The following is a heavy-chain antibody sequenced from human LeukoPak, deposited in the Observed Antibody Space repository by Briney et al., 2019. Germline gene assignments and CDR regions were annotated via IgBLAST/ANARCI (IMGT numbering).Heavy chain of an antibody. CDR2: ISSSSTSI. V-gene: IGHV3-21*01. J-gene: IGHJ4*02. CDR3: AREFSVVGNFDY. Sequence: GGSLRLSCADSGFLFSDFIDHTMVWVRQAPGKGLGWVSYISSSSTSISYADSVRGRFSISRDNAQRSLYLHMNSLRDEDTAVYYCAREFSVVGNFDYWGQGTLVIVSS. D-gene: IGHD2-21*01. CDR1: GFLFSDFIDHT.